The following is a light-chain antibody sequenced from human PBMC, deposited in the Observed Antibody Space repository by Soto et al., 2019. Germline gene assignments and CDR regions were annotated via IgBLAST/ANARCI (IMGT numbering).Light chain of an antibody. CDR2: EVS. V-gene: IGLV2-8*01. CDR1: SSDVGGYNY. Sequence: QSVLTQPPSASGSPGQSVTISCTGTSSDVGGYNYVSWYQHHPGKAPKLLIYEVSKRPSGVPDRFSGSKSANTASLTVSGLQAVDEADYFCSSYAGDYNLYVFRTGTKLTVL. J-gene: IGLJ1*01. CDR3: SSYAGDYNLYV.